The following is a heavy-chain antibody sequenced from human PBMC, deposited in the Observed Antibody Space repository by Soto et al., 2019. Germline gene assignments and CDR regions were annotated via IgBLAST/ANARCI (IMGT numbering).Heavy chain of an antibody. CDR1: GYTFTNYW. CDR2: IYPGDSDT. CDR3: AASIFYYGMDV. Sequence: GESLKISCKGSGYTFTNYWIGWVRQMPGKGLEWMGIIYPGDSDTKYSPSFQGQVTISADKSITTTYLQWSSLKASDTAIYYCAASIFYYGMDVWGQGTTVTVSS. J-gene: IGHJ6*02. V-gene: IGHV5-51*01.